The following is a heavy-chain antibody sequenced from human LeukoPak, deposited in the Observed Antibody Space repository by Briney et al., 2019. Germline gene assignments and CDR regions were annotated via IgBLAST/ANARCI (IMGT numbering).Heavy chain of an antibody. Sequence: TSETLSLTCAVSGGSISSGGYSWSWIRQPPGKGLEWIGYIYHSGSTYYNPSLKSRVSISVDTSKNQFSLKLSSVTAADTAVYYCARGDSSSWSFKIWGQGTLVTVSS. CDR2: IYHSGST. V-gene: IGHV4-30-2*05. D-gene: IGHD6-13*01. J-gene: IGHJ4*02. CDR1: GGSISSGGYS. CDR3: ARGDSSSWSFKI.